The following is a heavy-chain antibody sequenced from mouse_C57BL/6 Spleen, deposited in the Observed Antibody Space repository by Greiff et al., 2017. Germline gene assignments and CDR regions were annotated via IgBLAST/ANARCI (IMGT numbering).Heavy chain of an antibody. D-gene: IGHD4-1*01. CDR3: ARHEVLLTGPYAMDY. Sequence: VKLMESGAELVKPGASVKLSCKASGYTFTEYTIHWVKQRSGQGLEWIGWFYPGSGSIKYNEKFKDKATLTADKSSSTVYMELSRLTSEDSAVYFCARHEVLLTGPYAMDYWGQGTSGTVSS. CDR1: GYTFTEYT. J-gene: IGHJ4*01. V-gene: IGHV1-62-2*01. CDR2: FYPGSGSI.